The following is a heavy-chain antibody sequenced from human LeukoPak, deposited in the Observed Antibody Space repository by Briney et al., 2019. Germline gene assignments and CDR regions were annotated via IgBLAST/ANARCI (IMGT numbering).Heavy chain of an antibody. J-gene: IGHJ4*02. CDR2: ITNNGGDV. D-gene: IGHD6-19*01. V-gene: IGHV3-64D*06. CDR1: GFTFSNYG. CDR3: VRRSSSGWCGDY. Sequence: GGSLRLSCSASGFTFSNYGMHWVRPAPGKGLEYVSAITNNGGDVNYADSVKGRFTISRDNSKNTVFLQMSALRGEDTAVYFCVRRSSSGWCGDYWGQGALVTVSP.